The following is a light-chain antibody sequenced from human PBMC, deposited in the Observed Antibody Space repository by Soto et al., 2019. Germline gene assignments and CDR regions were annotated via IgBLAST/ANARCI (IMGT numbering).Light chain of an antibody. V-gene: IGKV1-8*01. CDR3: QQYYSYPRT. J-gene: IGKJ1*01. CDR1: QGISSY. CDR2: AAS. Sequence: IQMTQAPSSLSASAGDRVTITCRASQGISSYLAWYQQKPGKAPKLLIYAASTLQSGVPSRFSGSGSGTDFTLTISCLQSEDFATYYCQQYYSYPRTFGQGTKVDIK.